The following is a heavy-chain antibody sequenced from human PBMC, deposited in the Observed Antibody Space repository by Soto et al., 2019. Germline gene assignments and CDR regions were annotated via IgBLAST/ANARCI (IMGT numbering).Heavy chain of an antibody. V-gene: IGHV3-33*01. CDR2: IWYDGSLQ. Sequence: QVQMVESGGGVVQPGRSLRLSCAASGFSFENYGMHWVRQAPGRGLEWVAIIWYDGSLQYYAAAVKGRFTISRDNSKNTLYLQMTSLSAEDTAMYYCARDGDVNTGFGKDYWGQGTLVTVSS. CDR3: ARDGDVNTGFGKDY. CDR1: GFSFENYG. J-gene: IGHJ4*02. D-gene: IGHD3-16*01.